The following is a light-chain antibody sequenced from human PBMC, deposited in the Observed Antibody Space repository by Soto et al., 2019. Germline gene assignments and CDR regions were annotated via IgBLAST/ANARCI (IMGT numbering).Light chain of an antibody. J-gene: IGKJ1*01. Sequence: DIQMTQSPSTLSASVGDRVTITCRASQSVGSWLAWYQQKPGKAPKLLIYKASSLESGVPSRLNGSGSGTELSLTITSLQPDDFASYHCQQYGSSSPWTFGQGTKVEIK. CDR3: QQYGSSSPWT. CDR2: KAS. V-gene: IGKV1-5*03. CDR1: QSVGSW.